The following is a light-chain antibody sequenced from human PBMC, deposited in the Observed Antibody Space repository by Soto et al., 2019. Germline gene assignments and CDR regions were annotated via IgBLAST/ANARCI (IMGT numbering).Light chain of an antibody. Sequence: DIQMTQSPSSLSASVGDRVNITCRASQDINDYLAWFQQRPGKAPKSLIYGASTLQSGVPSKVSGSGSGTDFTLNSSILQPEDFATYYCKQYNSYPLTFGGGTKVEIK. CDR1: QDINDY. V-gene: IGKV1-16*02. CDR3: KQYNSYPLT. CDR2: GAS. J-gene: IGKJ4*01.